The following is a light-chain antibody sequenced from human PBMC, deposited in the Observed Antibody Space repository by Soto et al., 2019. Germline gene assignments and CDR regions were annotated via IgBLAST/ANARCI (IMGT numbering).Light chain of an antibody. CDR1: QGISRS. CDR3: QQYTNTNNPWM. V-gene: IGKV1-5*01. J-gene: IGKJ1*01. CDR2: DAS. Sequence: DIQMTQSPSSVSASVGDRVTISCRASQGISRSLAWYQQKPGKAPKLLIYDASSLESGVPSRFSGSGSGTEFTLTISSLQPDDFATYYCQQYTNTNNPWMFGQGTKVDIK.